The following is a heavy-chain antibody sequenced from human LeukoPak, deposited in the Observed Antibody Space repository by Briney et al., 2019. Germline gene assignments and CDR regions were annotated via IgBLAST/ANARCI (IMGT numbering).Heavy chain of an antibody. V-gene: IGHV3-30*18. CDR2: ISYDGSNK. Sequence: GSLRLSCAASRFTFSSFSLYWVRQAPGKGLEWVAVISYDGSNKYYADSVKGRFTISRDNSKNTLYLQMNSLRAEDTAVYYCAKSGGYCGGDCYSPYYFDYWGQGTLVTVSS. CDR3: AKSGGYCGGDCYSPYYFDY. CDR1: RFTFSSFS. D-gene: IGHD2-21*02. J-gene: IGHJ4*02.